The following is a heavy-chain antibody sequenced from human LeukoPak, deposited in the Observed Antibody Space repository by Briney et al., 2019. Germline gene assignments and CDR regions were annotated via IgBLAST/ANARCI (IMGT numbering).Heavy chain of an antibody. CDR1: GYSFISYW. V-gene: IGHV5-51*01. CDR3: ARQYGSGSLDY. J-gene: IGHJ4*02. Sequence: GESLKISCKGSGYSFISYWIGWVRQMPGKGLEWMGIIYPGDSDIRYSPSFQGQVTISADKSITTVYLQWSSLKASDTAMYYCARQYGSGSLDYWGQGTLVTVSS. D-gene: IGHD3-10*01. CDR2: IYPGDSDI.